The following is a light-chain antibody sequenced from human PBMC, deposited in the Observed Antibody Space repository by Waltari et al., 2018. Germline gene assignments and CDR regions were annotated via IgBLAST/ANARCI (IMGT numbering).Light chain of an antibody. J-gene: IGLJ1*01. Sequence: QSALTQPPSASGSTGQSVTIPCTGSSRDMGPFDYVSSSPPSPGKAPRLVIYEVSKRPSGVPDRFSGSKSANTASLTFSALRAEDEADYYCSSYAGNNKLVFGSGTKVTVL. CDR3: SSYAGNNKLV. CDR2: EVS. CDR1: SRDMGPFDY. V-gene: IGLV2-8*01.